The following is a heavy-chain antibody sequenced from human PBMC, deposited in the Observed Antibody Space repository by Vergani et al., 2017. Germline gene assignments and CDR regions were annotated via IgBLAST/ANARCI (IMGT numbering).Heavy chain of an antibody. CDR1: GFSFPGYA. CDR2: VSGSSATP. Sequence: EVQLLESGGGLVQPGGSLRLSCEASGFSFPGYAMSWVRQAPGKGLEWVSSVSGSSATPYYADSVKGRFIISRDNSKNTLHLQMNSLRADDTAGYSCTKGSVYYHDSARHGYDPYTGFDLWGQGTLVTVSS. J-gene: IGHJ3*01. D-gene: IGHD5-12*01. CDR3: TKGSVYYHDSARHGYDPYTGFDL. V-gene: IGHV3-23*01.